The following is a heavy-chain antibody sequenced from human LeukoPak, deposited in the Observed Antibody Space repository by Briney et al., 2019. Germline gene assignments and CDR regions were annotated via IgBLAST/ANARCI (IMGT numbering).Heavy chain of an antibody. V-gene: IGHV4-34*01. Sequence: PSETLSLTCAVYGGSFSGYYWTWIRQPPGKGLEWIGEIKHSGRTNYSPSLKSRVSISQDTSKNQFSLKLSSVTAADTGIYFCARNLKAVAIVYYYYYMDVWGKGTTVSVSS. CDR1: GGSFSGYY. J-gene: IGHJ6*03. CDR2: IKHSGRT. D-gene: IGHD6-19*01. CDR3: ARNLKAVAIVYYYYYMDV.